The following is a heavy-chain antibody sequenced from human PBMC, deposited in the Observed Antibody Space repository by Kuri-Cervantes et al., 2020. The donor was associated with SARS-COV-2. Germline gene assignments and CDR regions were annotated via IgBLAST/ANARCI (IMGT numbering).Heavy chain of an antibody. V-gene: IGHV1-2*02. CDR3: ARMTPRGVWGDPFDV. Sequence: ASVKVSCKASGYTFTNYYIHWVRQAPGQGLEWMGWINPRSGGTKSAQKFQGRVTMTRDTSMNTAYMDLGSLTSEDTGVYYCARMTPRGVWGDPFDVWGQGTKVTVSS. D-gene: IGHD3-16*01. J-gene: IGHJ3*01. CDR2: INPRSGGT. CDR1: GYTFTNYY.